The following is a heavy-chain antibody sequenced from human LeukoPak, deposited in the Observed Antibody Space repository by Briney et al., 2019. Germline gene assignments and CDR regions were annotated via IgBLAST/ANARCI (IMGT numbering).Heavy chain of an antibody. CDR3: ARTKGGYDAFWFDP. CDR1: GGSISSSSYY. Sequence: PSETLSLTCTVSGGSISSSSYYWSWIRQPAGKGLEWIGRIYTSGSTNYNPSLKSRVTMSVDTSKNQFSLKLSSVTAADTAVYYCARTKGGYDAFWFDPWGQGTLVTVSS. V-gene: IGHV4-61*02. D-gene: IGHD5-12*01. J-gene: IGHJ5*02. CDR2: IYTSGST.